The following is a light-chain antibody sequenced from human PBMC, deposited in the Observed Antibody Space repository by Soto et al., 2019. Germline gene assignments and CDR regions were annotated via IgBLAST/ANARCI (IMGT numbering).Light chain of an antibody. J-gene: IGLJ2*01. CDR2: YDS. CDR1: NIGTKS. V-gene: IGLV3-21*04. CDR3: QVWDAISDDVV. Sequence: SYELTQPPSVSVAPGTTATITCGGNNIGTKSVHWYQQRSGQAPVLVISYDSDRPSGIPERFSGSNSGNTASLTISRVEAGDEADYYCQVWDAISDDVVFGGGTKVTVL.